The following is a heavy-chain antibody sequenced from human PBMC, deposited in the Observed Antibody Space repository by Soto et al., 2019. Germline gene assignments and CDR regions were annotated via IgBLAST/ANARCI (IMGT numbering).Heavy chain of an antibody. Sequence: LGGSLRLSCVASGFSFSSYAMSWVRQAPGRGLEWVSVISGSDGSTYYADSVKGRFTISRDNSKNTLYLQMNSLRAEDTAVYYCAKDRERDAWYGDYWGQGTLVTVSS. D-gene: IGHD6-13*01. CDR1: GFSFSSYA. V-gene: IGHV3-23*01. CDR2: ISGSDGST. J-gene: IGHJ4*02. CDR3: AKDRERDAWYGDY.